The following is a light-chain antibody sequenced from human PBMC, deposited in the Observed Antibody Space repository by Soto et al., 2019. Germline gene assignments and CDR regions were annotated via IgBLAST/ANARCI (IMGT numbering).Light chain of an antibody. Sequence: IHMTQYHSTLSASLRDTVTVTCRASQSVSGWLAWYQQKPGEAPKLLIYDASALPRGVPSRFSGSGSGTKFTLTIASLQPDDFATYYCQQYETFSGTFGPGTNVDIK. CDR1: QSVSGW. CDR2: DAS. V-gene: IGKV1-5*01. J-gene: IGKJ1*01. CDR3: QQYETFSGT.